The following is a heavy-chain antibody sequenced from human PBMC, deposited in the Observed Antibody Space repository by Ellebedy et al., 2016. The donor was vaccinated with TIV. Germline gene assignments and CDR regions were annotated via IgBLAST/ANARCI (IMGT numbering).Heavy chain of an antibody. J-gene: IGHJ4*02. CDR2: INAGTGYT. CDR1: RYNFTSYA. Sequence: ASVKVSXKASRYNFTSYAIHWVRQSPGQGLDWMGWINAGTGYTQYSQKFQGRVTITISRDTSASTAYMYLSSLKSEDTALYYCAGSGLYSWGQGTLVTVSS. CDR3: AGSGLYS. D-gene: IGHD3-22*01. V-gene: IGHV1-3*01.